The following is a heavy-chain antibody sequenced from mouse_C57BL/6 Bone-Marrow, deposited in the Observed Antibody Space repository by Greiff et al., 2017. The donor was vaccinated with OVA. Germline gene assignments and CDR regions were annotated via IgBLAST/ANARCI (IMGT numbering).Heavy chain of an antibody. J-gene: IGHJ3*01. V-gene: IGHV1-64*01. D-gene: IGHD2-2*01. CDR3: ARENGYGWFAY. Sequence: VQLQQPGAELVKPGASVKLSCKASGYTFTSYWMHWVKQRPGQGLEWIGMIHPNSGSTNYHEKFKSKATLTVDKSSSTAYMQLSSLTSEDSAVYYCARENGYGWFAYWGQGTLVTVSA. CDR1: GYTFTSYW. CDR2: IHPNSGST.